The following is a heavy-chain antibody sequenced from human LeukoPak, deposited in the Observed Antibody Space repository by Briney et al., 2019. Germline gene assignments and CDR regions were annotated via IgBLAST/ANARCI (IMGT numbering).Heavy chain of an antibody. J-gene: IGHJ6*03. D-gene: IGHD3-22*01. CDR1: GGSFSGYY. Sequence: SETLSLTCAVYGGSFSGYYWTWIRQTPEKGLEWIGEMNPSGSTNCNPSLKSRVTISVDTSKNQFSLELSSVTAADTAVYYCARGRQDVTMIVVVMTAVSYYLDVWGKGATVTVS. V-gene: IGHV4-34*01. CDR3: ARGRQDVTMIVVVMTAVSYYLDV. CDR2: MNPSGST.